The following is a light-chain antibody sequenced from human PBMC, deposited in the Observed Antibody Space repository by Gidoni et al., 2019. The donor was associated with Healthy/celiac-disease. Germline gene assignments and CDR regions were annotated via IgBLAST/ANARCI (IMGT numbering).Light chain of an antibody. J-gene: IGKJ1*01. CDR2: WAS. CDR3: QQYDSTPPT. Sequence: DIVMTPSPDSLAVSLGERATINCKSSQSVLYSSNNKNYLAWYQQKPGQPPKLLIYWASTRESGVPDRFSGSGSGTDFTLTISSLQAEDVAVYYCQQYDSTPPTFGQGTKVEIK. V-gene: IGKV4-1*01. CDR1: QSVLYSSNNKNY.